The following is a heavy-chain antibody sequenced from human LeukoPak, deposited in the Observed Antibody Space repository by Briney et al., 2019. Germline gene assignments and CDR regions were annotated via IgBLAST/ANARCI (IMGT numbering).Heavy chain of an antibody. CDR3: ARVVAATPSTWFDP. CDR2: IYYSGST. V-gene: IGHV4-59*08. J-gene: IGHJ5*02. CDR1: GGSISSYY. D-gene: IGHD2-15*01. Sequence: PSETLSLTCTVSGGSISSYYWSWIRQPPGKGLEWIGYIYYSGSTNYNPSLKSRVTISVDTSKNQFSLKLSSVTAADTAVYYCARVVAATPSTWFDPWGQGTLVTVSS.